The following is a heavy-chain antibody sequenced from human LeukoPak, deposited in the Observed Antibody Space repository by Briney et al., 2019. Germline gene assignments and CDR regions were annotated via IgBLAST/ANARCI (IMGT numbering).Heavy chain of an antibody. CDR2: INPSGGST. CDR1: GYTFTSYY. V-gene: IGHV1-46*01. D-gene: IGHD4-17*01. Sequence: ASVKVSCKASGYTFTSYYMHWVRQAPGQGLEWMGIINPSGGSTSYAQKFQGRVTMTRDTSTSTVYMELSSLRSEDTAVYYCARVRETTVPNYGMDVWGQGTTVTVSS. J-gene: IGHJ6*02. CDR3: ARVRETTVPNYGMDV.